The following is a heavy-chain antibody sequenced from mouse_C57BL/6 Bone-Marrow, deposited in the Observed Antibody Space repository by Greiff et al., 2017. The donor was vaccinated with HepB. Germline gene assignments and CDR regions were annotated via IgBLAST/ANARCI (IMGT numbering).Heavy chain of an antibody. CDR3: AIRWLLYYAMDY. V-gene: IGHV1-18*01. CDR2: INPNNGGT. D-gene: IGHD2-3*01. J-gene: IGHJ4*01. CDR1: GYTFTDYN. Sequence: DVQLQESGPELVKPGASVKIPCKASGYTFTDYNMDWVKQSHGKSLEWIGDINPNNGGTIYNQKFKGKATLTVDKSSSTAYMELRSLTSEDTAVYYCAIRWLLYYAMDYWGQGTSVTVSS.